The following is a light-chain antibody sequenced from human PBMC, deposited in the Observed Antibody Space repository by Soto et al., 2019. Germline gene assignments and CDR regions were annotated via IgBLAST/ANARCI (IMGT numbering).Light chain of an antibody. CDR3: QAWDGTSVI. CDR2: QDN. V-gene: IGLV3-1*01. Sequence: SYELTQPPSVSLSPGQTATIPCTGEKLRDRYISWYQQKSGLSPVLLIYQDNRRPSGTPERFSGSTSGNTATLTIRGTQAIDEADYYCQAWDGTSVIFGGGTQLTVL. J-gene: IGLJ2*01. CDR1: KLRDRY.